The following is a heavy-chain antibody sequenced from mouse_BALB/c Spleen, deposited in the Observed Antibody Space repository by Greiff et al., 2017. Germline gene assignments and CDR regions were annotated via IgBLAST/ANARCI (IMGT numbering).Heavy chain of an antibody. Sequence: DVMLVESGGDLVKPGGSLKLSCAASGFTFSSYAMSWVRQTPDKRLEWVATISSGGSYTYYPDSVKGRFTISRDNAKNTLYLQMSSLKSEDTAMYYCASYYGYYFDYWGQGTTLTVSS. D-gene: IGHD2-2*01. CDR1: GFTFSSYA. V-gene: IGHV5-6*02. CDR2: ISSGGSYT. J-gene: IGHJ2*01. CDR3: ASYYGYYFDY.